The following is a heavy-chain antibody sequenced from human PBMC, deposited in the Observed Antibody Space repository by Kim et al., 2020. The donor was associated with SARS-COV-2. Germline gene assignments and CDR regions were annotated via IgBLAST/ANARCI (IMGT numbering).Heavy chain of an antibody. Sequence: GGSLRLSCVGSGFTFSTYAMSWVRQAPGKGLEWVSIISASGGSTYYADSVKGRFTISRDSSKNTLYLQMNSLRAEDTAVYYCAKDRGRFGDLDVWGQGTTVTVSS. J-gene: IGHJ6*02. CDR3: AKDRGRFGDLDV. CDR1: GFTFSTYA. CDR2: ISASGGST. D-gene: IGHD3-10*01. V-gene: IGHV3-23*01.